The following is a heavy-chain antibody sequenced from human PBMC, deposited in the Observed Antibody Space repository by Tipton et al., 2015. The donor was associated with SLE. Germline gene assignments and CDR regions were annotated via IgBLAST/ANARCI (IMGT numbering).Heavy chain of an antibody. CDR1: GYTFNSYS. V-gene: IGHV1-18*01. J-gene: IGHJ4*02. CDR2: ISAYNGNT. CDR3: ARLSYYYDSSGYYYDY. Sequence: QSGAEVKKPGASVKVSCKASGYTFNSYSISWVRQAPGQGLEWMGWISAYNGNTNYAQKLQGRVSMTTDTSTSTAYMELRSLRSDDTAVYYCARLSYYYDSSGYYYDYWGQGTLVTVSS. D-gene: IGHD3-22*01.